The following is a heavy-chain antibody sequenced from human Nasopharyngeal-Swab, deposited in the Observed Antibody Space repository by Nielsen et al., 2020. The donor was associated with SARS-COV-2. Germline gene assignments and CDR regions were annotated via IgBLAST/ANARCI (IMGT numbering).Heavy chain of an antibody. CDR1: GFTFDDYA. D-gene: IGHD3-10*01. CDR2: ISWNSGSI. Sequence: SLKISCAASGFTFDDYAMHWVRQAPGKGLEWVSGISWNSGSIDYADSVKGRFTISRDNAKNSLYLQMNSLRAEDTAVYYCARGDRSGSYYPDYWGQGTLVTVSS. CDR3: ARGDRSGSYYPDY. V-gene: IGHV3-9*01. J-gene: IGHJ4*02.